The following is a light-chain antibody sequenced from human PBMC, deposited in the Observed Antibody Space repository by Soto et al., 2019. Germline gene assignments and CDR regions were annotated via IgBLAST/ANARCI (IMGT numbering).Light chain of an antibody. J-gene: IGKJ5*01. CDR2: WAS. CDR1: QSVLYSSNNKNY. Sequence: DIVMTHSPDSLAVSLGDRATINFKSSQSVLYSSNNKNYLAWYQQKPGQPPKLLIYWASTRESGVTDRFSGSGSGTDFTLTISSLQAEDVAVYYCQQYYSTPPITFGQGTRLEIK. V-gene: IGKV4-1*01. CDR3: QQYYSTPPIT.